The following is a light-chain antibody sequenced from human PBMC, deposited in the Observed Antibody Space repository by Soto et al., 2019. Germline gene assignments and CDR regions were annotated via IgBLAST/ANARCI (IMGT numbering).Light chain of an antibody. J-gene: IGKJ1*01. CDR3: QQYNNWLWT. V-gene: IGKV3-15*01. CDR2: GAS. Sequence: EIVMPQSPATLSVSPRERATLSCRASQSVSGSVAWYQQKRGQAPRLLIYGASTRATGIPARFSGSGSGTEFTLTISSLQSEDFALYSCQQYNNWLWTFGQGTKVE. CDR1: QSVSGS.